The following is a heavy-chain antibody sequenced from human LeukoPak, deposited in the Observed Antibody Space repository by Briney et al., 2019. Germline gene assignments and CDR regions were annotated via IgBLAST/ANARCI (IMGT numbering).Heavy chain of an antibody. V-gene: IGHV3-48*03. D-gene: IGHD5-18*01. Sequence: GGSLRLSCAASGFTFSGYEMNWVRQAPGKGLEWVSYISSGGITIYYADSVKGRFTISRDNAKNSLYLQMNSLRAEDTAVYYCARDSSYGPHDAFDIWGQGTMVTVSS. J-gene: IGHJ3*02. CDR2: ISSGGITI. CDR3: ARDSSYGPHDAFDI. CDR1: GFTFSGYE.